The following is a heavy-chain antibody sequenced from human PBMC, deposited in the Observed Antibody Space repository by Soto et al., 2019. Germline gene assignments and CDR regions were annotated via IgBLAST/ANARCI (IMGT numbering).Heavy chain of an antibody. V-gene: IGHV4-59*01. J-gene: IGHJ3*02. D-gene: IGHD1-26*01. Sequence: SLTCTVSGDYISSYHWSWIRQPPGKGLEWVGFIYSSGNTNYNHSLKSRVTISTDTSKNQFSLKLTSVTAADTAVYYCARAAVPATCCAFDIWGQGTMVTVSS. CDR2: IYSSGNT. CDR1: GDYISSYH. CDR3: ARAAVPATCCAFDI.